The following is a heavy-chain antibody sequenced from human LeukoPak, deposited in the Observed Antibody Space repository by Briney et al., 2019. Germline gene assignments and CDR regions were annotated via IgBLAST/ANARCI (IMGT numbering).Heavy chain of an antibody. J-gene: IGHJ4*02. V-gene: IGHV3-21*04. CDR1: GFTFSSYS. CDR3: AKGSSGYYGTFDY. CDR2: ITSDSRYI. D-gene: IGHD3-22*01. Sequence: GGSLRLSCAASGFTFSSYSMNWVRQAPGKGLEWVSSITSDSRYIFYADSVKGRFTISRDNAKSSLYLQMNSLRAEDTALYYCAKGSSGYYGTFDYWGQGTLVTVSS.